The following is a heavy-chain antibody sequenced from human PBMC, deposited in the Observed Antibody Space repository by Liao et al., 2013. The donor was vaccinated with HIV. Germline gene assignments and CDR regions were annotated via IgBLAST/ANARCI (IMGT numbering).Heavy chain of an antibody. J-gene: IGHJ1*01. V-gene: IGHV4-61*02. Sequence: QLQLRESGPGLVKPSETLSLTCTVSGDSISSNSYYWNWIRQPAGKGLEWIGRIHTSGTNYNPSLKSRVTMSVDASKNQFSLRLSSVTAADTATYYCARDYIYTWYGYFQHWGQGTLVIVSS. CDR3: ARDYIYTWYGYFQH. D-gene: IGHD6-13*01. CDR1: GDSISSNSYY. CDR2: IHTSGT.